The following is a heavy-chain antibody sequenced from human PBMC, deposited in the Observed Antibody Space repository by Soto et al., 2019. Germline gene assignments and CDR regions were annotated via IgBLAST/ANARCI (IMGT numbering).Heavy chain of an antibody. V-gene: IGHV1-69*13. CDR3: ARESAGRDEFQSSGDFDY. D-gene: IGHD2-15*01. CDR2: IIPIFGTA. CDR1: GGTFSSYA. J-gene: IGHJ4*02. Sequence: SVKVSCKASGGTFSSYAISWVRQAPGQGLEWMGGIIPIFGTANYAQKFQGRVTITADESTSTAYMELSSLRSEDTAVYYCARESAGRDEFQSSGDFDYWGQGTLVTV.